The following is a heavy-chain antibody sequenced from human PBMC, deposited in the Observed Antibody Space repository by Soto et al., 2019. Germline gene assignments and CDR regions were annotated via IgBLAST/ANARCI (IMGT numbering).Heavy chain of an antibody. D-gene: IGHD6-19*01. V-gene: IGHV3-48*02. CDR3: ARDWIAVASRLYYYYYGMDV. CDR1: GFTFSSYS. Sequence: GGSLRLSCAASGFTFSSYSMNWVRQAPGKGLEWVSYISSSSTIYYADSVKGRFNISRDNAKNSLYLQMNSLRDEDTAVYYCARDWIAVASRLYYYYYGMDVWGQGTTVTVSS. CDR2: ISSSSTI. J-gene: IGHJ6*02.